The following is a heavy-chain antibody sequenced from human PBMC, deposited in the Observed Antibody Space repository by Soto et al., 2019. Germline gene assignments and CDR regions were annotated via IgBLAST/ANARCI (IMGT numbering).Heavy chain of an antibody. CDR2: IAPGNGNT. V-gene: IGHV1-3*01. D-gene: IGHD2-21*01. J-gene: IGHJ4*02. Sequence: QVELVQSGAEVKKPGSSVKVSCQASEDTFTDYAIHWVRQAPGQRLELMGWIAPGNGNTKYSQNFQGRVTITRDTSATTAYMELSSLRSEDTAVYYCAKGSRMWTPDYWGQGTLVTVSS. CDR3: AKGSRMWTPDY. CDR1: EDTFTDYA.